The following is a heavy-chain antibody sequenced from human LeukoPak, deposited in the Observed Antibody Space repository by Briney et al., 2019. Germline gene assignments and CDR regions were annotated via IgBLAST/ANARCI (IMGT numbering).Heavy chain of an antibody. D-gene: IGHD4-17*01. Sequence: GGSLRLSCAASGFTFSNSAMSWVRQAPGKGLEWVSAISHSGGSTHYADSVKGRFTISRDNSKNTLYLQMNSLRAEDTAVYYCVKRDGDYGFDYWGQGTLVTVSS. CDR1: GFTFSNSA. V-gene: IGHV3-23*01. CDR2: ISHSGGST. J-gene: IGHJ4*02. CDR3: VKRDGDYGFDY.